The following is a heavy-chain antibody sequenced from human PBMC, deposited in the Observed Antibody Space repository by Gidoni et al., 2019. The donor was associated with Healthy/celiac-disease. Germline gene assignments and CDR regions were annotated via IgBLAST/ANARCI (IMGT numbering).Heavy chain of an antibody. J-gene: IGHJ6*02. V-gene: IGHV3-7*03. CDR3: ARDLVLYGMDV. D-gene: IGHD6-6*01. Sequence: EVQLVESGGGLVQPGGSLRLSCAASGFTFSSYWMSWVRQAPGKGLEWVYNIKQDGSEKYYVDAVKGRFTISRDNAKNSLYLQMNSLRAEGTAVYYCARDLVLYGMDVWGQGTTVTVSS. CDR1: GFTFSSYW. CDR2: IKQDGSEK.